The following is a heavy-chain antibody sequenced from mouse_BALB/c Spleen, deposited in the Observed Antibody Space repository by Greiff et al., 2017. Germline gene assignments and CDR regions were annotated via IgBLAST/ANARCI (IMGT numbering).Heavy chain of an antibody. V-gene: IGHV3-6*02. J-gene: IGHJ2*01. Sequence: EVQLQESGPGLVKPSQSLSLTCSVTGYSFTSGYYWNWIRQLPGNKLEWMGYISYDGSNNYNPSLKNRISITRDTSKNQFFLKLNSVTTEDTATYVCARARVVVAPFDDWGEGTTLTVSS. CDR2: ISYDGSN. CDR1: GYSFTSGYY. CDR3: ARARVVVAPFDD. D-gene: IGHD1-1*01.